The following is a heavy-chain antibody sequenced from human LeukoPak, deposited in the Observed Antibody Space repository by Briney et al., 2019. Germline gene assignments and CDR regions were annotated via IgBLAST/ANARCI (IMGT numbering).Heavy chain of an antibody. D-gene: IGHD6-13*01. Sequence: SETLSLTCTVSGGSISSGSYYWSWIRQPAGKGLEWIGRIYTSGSTNYNPSLKSRVTISVDTSKNQFSLKLSSVTAADTAVYYCARVTGYSSSWWSLWGQGTLVTVSS. V-gene: IGHV4-61*02. J-gene: IGHJ4*02. CDR2: IYTSGST. CDR1: GGSISSGSYY. CDR3: ARVTGYSSSWWSL.